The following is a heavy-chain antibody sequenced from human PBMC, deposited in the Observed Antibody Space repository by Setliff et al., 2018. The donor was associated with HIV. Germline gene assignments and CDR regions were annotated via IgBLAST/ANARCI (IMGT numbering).Heavy chain of an antibody. CDR2: IYISGSA. CDR1: GDSINSGSYH. CDR3: ARVFRNLPDY. Sequence: SETLSLTCTVSGDSINSGSYHWNWIRQPAGKGLEWIGRIYISGSANYNPSLKSRITITSDTSKNQLSLHLTSVTPEDTAVYYCARVFRNLPDYWGQGTLVTVSS. V-gene: IGHV4-61*02. J-gene: IGHJ4*02. D-gene: IGHD1-1*01.